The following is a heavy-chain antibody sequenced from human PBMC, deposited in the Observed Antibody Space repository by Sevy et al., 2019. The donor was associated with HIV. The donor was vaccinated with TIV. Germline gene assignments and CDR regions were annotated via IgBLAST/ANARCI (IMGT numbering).Heavy chain of an antibody. D-gene: IGHD5-18*01. V-gene: IGHV1-2*02. CDR3: ASPGGYRYGSLLDN. Sequence: ASVKVSCKASGYTFTDYFMHWVRQAPGQGLEWMGWINPNSGDTKNSQKFQGRDTVTRDTSIRTAYMELSSLRFDDTAVYYCASPGGYRYGSLLDNWGQGTVVIVSS. J-gene: IGHJ4*02. CDR2: INPNSGDT. CDR1: GYTFTDYF.